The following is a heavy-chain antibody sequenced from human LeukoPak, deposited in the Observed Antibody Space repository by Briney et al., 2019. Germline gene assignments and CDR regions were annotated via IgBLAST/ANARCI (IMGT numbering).Heavy chain of an antibody. CDR1: GYTFTGYY. CDR3: ARGKYSYGAFIDY. J-gene: IGHJ4*02. V-gene: IGHV1-2*02. D-gene: IGHD5-18*01. Sequence: ASVKVSCKASGYTFTGYYMHWVRQAPGQGLEWMGWINPNSGGTKYAQKIQGRGTMTRDKSISTAYMELSRLRSDDTAVYYCARGKYSYGAFIDYWGQGTLVTVSS. CDR2: INPNSGGT.